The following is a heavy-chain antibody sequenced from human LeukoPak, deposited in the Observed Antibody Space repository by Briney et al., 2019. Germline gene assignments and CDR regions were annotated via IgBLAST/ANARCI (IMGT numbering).Heavy chain of an antibody. CDR2: ISYAGSEK. CDR3: AKEDYDSSGYYEGY. CDR1: GFTFSRYN. Sequence: GGSLRLSCAASGFTFSRYNMHWVRQAPGKGLEWVAVISYAGSEKHYGDAVKGRFTIPRDNSKNTVYLQMNSLRVEDTAVYYCAKEDYDSSGYYEGYWGQGTLVTVSS. J-gene: IGHJ4*02. D-gene: IGHD3-22*01. V-gene: IGHV3-30*18.